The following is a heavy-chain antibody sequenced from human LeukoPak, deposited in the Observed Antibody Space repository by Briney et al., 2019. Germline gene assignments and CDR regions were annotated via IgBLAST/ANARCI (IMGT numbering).Heavy chain of an antibody. J-gene: IGHJ4*02. CDR1: GASISSHH. V-gene: IGHV4-59*11. CDR3: ARGGCSLDY. D-gene: IGHD6-19*01. CDR2: THNSGST. Sequence: PSETLSLTCTVSGASISSHHWTWIRQPPGKGLEWIGYTHNSGSTNFNPSLKSRITMSVDTSKNQFSLKLTSVTAADTARYYCARGGCSLDYWGQGTLVTVSS.